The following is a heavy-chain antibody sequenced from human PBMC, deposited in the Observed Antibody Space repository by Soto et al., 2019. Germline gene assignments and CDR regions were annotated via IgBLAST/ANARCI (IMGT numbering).Heavy chain of an antibody. CDR2: TYYSGST. CDR3: ARVNRIAAAGLYNWFDP. D-gene: IGHD6-13*01. Sequence: SETLSLTCTVSGGSISSGGYYWSWIRQHPGKGLEWIGYTYYSGSTYYNPSLKSRVTISVDTSKNQFSLKLSSVTAADTAVYYCARVNRIAAAGLYNWFDPWGQGTLVTVSS. CDR1: GGSISSGGYY. J-gene: IGHJ5*02. V-gene: IGHV4-31*03.